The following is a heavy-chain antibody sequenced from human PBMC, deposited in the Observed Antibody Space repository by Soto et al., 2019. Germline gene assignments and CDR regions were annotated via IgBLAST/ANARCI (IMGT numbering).Heavy chain of an antibody. Sequence: GGSLRLSCAASGFTVSSNYMSWVRQAPGKGLEWVSVIYSGGSTYYADSVKGRFTISRDNSKNTLYLQMNSLRAEDTALYYCARDALGLGYCSSPSFFDYCGQGTLVPVSS. V-gene: IGHV3-66*01. CDR1: GFTVSSNY. J-gene: IGHJ4*02. D-gene: IGHD2-2*01. CDR2: IYSGGST. CDR3: ARDALGLGYCSSPSFFDY.